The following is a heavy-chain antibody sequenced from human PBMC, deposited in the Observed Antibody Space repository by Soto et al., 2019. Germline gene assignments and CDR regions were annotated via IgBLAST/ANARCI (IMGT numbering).Heavy chain of an antibody. V-gene: IGHV4-59*01. J-gene: IGHJ6*02. CDR3: ASWRSYYYYGMDV. Sequence: SETLSLTCTISGGSISSYYWSWIRQTPGKGLEWIGYVYFSGSTNYNPSLKSRVTISVDTSKNQFSLKLSSVTAADTAVYYCASWRSYYYYGMDVWGQGTTVTVSS. CDR1: GGSISSYY. CDR2: VYFSGST.